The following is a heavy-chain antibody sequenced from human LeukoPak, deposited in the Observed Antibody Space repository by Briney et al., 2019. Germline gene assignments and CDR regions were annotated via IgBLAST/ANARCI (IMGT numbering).Heavy chain of an antibody. Sequence: SETLSLTCTVSGGSISSYYWSWIRQPPGKGLEWIGYIYYSGSTNYNPSLKSRVTISVDTSKNQFSLKLSSVTAADTAVYYCARGGGYYYVAPDYWGQGTLVTVSS. CDR1: GGSISSYY. CDR3: ARGGGYYYVAPDY. D-gene: IGHD2/OR15-2a*01. V-gene: IGHV4-59*01. J-gene: IGHJ4*02. CDR2: IYYSGST.